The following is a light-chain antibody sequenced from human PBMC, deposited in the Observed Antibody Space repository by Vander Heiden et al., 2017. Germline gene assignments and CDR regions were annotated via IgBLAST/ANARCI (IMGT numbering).Light chain of an antibody. J-gene: IGLJ1*01. CDR3: QSYDSSLSGYV. V-gene: IGLV1-40*01. Sequence: QSVLTQPPSVSGAPGPRVTISCTGSSSNIGAGYDVHWYQQLPGTAPKLLIYGNSNRPSGVPDRFSGSKSGTSASLAITGLQAEDEADYYCQSYDSSLSGYVFGTGTKV. CDR2: GNS. CDR1: SSNIGAGYD.